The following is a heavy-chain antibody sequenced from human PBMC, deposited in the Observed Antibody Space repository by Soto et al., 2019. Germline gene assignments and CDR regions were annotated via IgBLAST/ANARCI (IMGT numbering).Heavy chain of an antibody. Sequence: QVQLQESGPGLVKPSETLSLTCTVSDGSISSYYWSWIRQPPGKGLEWIGFFHSSGTTNYNSSLKSRVTISVDTSKNQFSLKLTSVTAADTAVYYCARHGAVASFYHHYGMDVWGQGTTVTVSS. D-gene: IGHD6-19*01. CDR2: FHSSGTT. J-gene: IGHJ6*02. CDR3: ARHGAVASFYHHYGMDV. V-gene: IGHV4-59*08. CDR1: DGSISSYY.